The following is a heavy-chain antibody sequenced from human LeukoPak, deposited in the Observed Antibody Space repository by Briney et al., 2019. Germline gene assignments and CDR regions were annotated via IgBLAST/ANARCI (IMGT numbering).Heavy chain of an antibody. CDR1: GFTFSRYW. Sequence: GGSLRLSCAASGFTFSRYWVHWVRQAPGKGLVWVSRISPDGSSTNYADSVKGRFPISRDNAKNTLYLQMNSLRAEDTAVYYCARGTDGGWATTFDYWGQGTLVTVSS. J-gene: IGHJ4*02. V-gene: IGHV3-74*01. CDR2: ISPDGSST. CDR3: ARGTDGGWATTFDY. D-gene: IGHD5-24*01.